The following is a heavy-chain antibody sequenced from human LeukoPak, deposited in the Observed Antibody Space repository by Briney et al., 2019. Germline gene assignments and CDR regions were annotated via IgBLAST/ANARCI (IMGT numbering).Heavy chain of an antibody. Sequence: GAPVKVSCKASGYTFTSYGISWVRQAPGQGLEWMGWISAYNGDTNYAQKLQGRVTMTTDTSTSTAYMELRSLRSDDTAVYYCARDRSSSSWYGWFDPWGQGTLVTVSS. CDR2: ISAYNGDT. CDR3: ARDRSSSSWYGWFDP. D-gene: IGHD6-13*01. J-gene: IGHJ5*02. V-gene: IGHV1-18*01. CDR1: GYTFTSYG.